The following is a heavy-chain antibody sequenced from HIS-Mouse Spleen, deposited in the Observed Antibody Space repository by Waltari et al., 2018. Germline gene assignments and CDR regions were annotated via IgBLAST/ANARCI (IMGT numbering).Heavy chain of an antibody. Sequence: EVQLVESGGGLVQPGGSLRLSCAASGFTFSSYWMSWVRQAPGKGLEWVANIKQDGSEKYYVDSVKGRFTISRDNAKNSLYLQMNSLRAEDTAVYYCARDPRSWPVTTVTLPLFDYWGQGTLVTVSS. CDR2: IKQDGSEK. D-gene: IGHD4-4*01. V-gene: IGHV3-7*01. CDR3: ARDPRSWPVTTVTLPLFDY. J-gene: IGHJ4*02. CDR1: GFTFSSYW.